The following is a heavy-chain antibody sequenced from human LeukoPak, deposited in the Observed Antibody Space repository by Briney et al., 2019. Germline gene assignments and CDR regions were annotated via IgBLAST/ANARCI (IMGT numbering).Heavy chain of an antibody. Sequence: SGPTLEHPTQTLTLTCTFSGFSLITDTGEVRMGWVRQPPSKAMEWLALITWDDNNRSSPSLKSRLTITKDTSKNQVVLTMASMDPVDTATYFCTRGSLEGGFDYWGQGTPGTVSS. D-gene: IGHD2-15*01. CDR1: GFSLITDTGEVR. J-gene: IGHJ4*02. CDR3: TRGSLEGGFDY. CDR2: ITWDDNN. V-gene: IGHV2-5*02.